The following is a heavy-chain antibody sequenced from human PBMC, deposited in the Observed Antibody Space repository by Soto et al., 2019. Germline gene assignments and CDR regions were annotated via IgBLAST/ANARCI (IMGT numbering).Heavy chain of an antibody. CDR1: GFTFSNAW. Sequence: EVQLVESGGGLVKPGGSLRLSCAASGFTFSNAWMSWVRQAPGKGLEWVGRIKSKTDGGTTDYAAPVKGRFTISRDDSKHTLYLQMDSLKTEDTAVYYCTTLFGITGTPLDDAFDIWGQGTMVTVSS. J-gene: IGHJ3*02. D-gene: IGHD1-7*01. CDR3: TTLFGITGTPLDDAFDI. CDR2: IKSKTDGGTT. V-gene: IGHV3-15*01.